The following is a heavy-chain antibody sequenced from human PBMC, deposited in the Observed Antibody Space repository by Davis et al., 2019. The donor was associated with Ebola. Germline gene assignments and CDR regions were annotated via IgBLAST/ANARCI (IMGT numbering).Heavy chain of an antibody. J-gene: IGHJ4*02. CDR2: ISSRSYSI. D-gene: IGHD2-2*01. V-gene: IGHV3-21*01. CDR3: ARSSI. Sequence: GESLKISCAASGITFSSYSMNWVRQAPGKGLECVSSISSRSYSIYYADSVKGRFTISRDNAKNSLYLQMNSLRAEDTAVNYCARSSIWGQGTLVTVSS. CDR1: GITFSSYS.